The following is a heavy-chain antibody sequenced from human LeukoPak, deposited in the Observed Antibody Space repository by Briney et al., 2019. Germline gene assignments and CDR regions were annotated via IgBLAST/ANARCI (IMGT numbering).Heavy chain of an antibody. CDR1: GGSISSYY. V-gene: IGHV4-59*08. D-gene: IGHD3-10*01. J-gene: IGHJ6*02. CDR3: ARCTNMVSAYYYGMDV. CDR2: IYYSGST. Sequence: TSETLSLTCTVSGGSISSYYWSWIRQPPGKGLEWIGYIYYSGSTNYNPSLKSRVTISVDTSKNQFSLKLSSVTAADTAVYYCARCTNMVSAYYYGMDVWGQGTTVTVSS.